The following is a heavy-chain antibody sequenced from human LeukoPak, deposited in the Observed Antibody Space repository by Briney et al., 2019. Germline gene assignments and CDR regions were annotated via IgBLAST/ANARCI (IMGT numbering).Heavy chain of an antibody. Sequence: GGSLRLSCAASGFTFSIYGMHWVRQAPGKGLEWVAVISYDGSNKYYADSVKGRFTISRDNSKNTLYLQMNSLRAEDTAVYYCAKADYGGNSGYYSMDVWGQGTTVTVSS. CDR2: ISYDGSNK. D-gene: IGHD4-23*01. J-gene: IGHJ6*02. V-gene: IGHV3-30*18. CDR1: GFTFSIYG. CDR3: AKADYGGNSGYYSMDV.